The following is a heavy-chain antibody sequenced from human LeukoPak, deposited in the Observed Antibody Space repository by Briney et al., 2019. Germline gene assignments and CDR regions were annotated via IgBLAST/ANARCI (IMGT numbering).Heavy chain of an antibody. D-gene: IGHD2-15*01. CDR3: ARSEVVVAATTPVDY. J-gene: IGHJ4*02. CDR1: GFTFSSYS. V-gene: IGHV3-21*01. Sequence: GGSLRLSCAASGFTFSSYSMNWVRQAPGKGLEWVSSISSSSYIYYADSVKGRFTISRDNAKNSLYLQMNSLRAEDTAVYYCARSEVVVAATTPVDYWGQGTLVTVSS. CDR2: ISSSSYI.